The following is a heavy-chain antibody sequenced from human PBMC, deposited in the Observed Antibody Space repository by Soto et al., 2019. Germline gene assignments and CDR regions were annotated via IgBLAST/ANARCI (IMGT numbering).Heavy chain of an antibody. CDR3: ARQIGRGSWSLDH. D-gene: IGHD6-13*01. Sequence: QLQLQESGPGLVKPAETLSLTCTVSGGSIRTSDYWWGWIRQPPGKGLEWIGSIYYSGSTYYNPSLKSRVTISVDTSKNQFSLRRSSVTAADTAVYYCARQIGRGSWSLDHWGQGTLVTVSS. CDR2: IYYSGST. CDR1: GGSIRTSDYW. V-gene: IGHV4-39*01. J-gene: IGHJ4*02.